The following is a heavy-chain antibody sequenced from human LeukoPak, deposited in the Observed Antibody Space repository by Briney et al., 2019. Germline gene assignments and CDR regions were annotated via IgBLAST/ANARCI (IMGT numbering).Heavy chain of an antibody. Sequence: GGSLRLSCTPSGFNFRAYWMGWVRQAPGRGLEWVSYISSSSSTIYYADSVKGRFTISRDNAKNSLYLQLNSLRAEDTRVYYCARGQGGVGGYYPLGFDHWGQGTLVTVSS. CDR1: GFNFRAYW. CDR2: ISSSSSTI. D-gene: IGHD1-26*01. CDR3: ARGQGGVGGYYPLGFDH. J-gene: IGHJ4*02. V-gene: IGHV3-48*01.